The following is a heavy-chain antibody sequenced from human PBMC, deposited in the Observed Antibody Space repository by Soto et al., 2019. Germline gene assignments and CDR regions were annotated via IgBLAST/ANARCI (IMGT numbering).Heavy chain of an antibody. D-gene: IGHD3-10*01. CDR3: VLWPPYYFDY. Sequence: EVQLLESGGGLVQPGGSLRLSRAASGFTFSIYAMSWVRQAPGKGLEWVSSISGSGCSTYNADSVKGRFTISRDNSKNTLYLQMNSLRAEDTAVYYCVLWPPYYFDYWGQGTLVTVSS. CDR2: ISGSGCST. V-gene: IGHV3-23*01. CDR1: GFTFSIYA. J-gene: IGHJ4*02.